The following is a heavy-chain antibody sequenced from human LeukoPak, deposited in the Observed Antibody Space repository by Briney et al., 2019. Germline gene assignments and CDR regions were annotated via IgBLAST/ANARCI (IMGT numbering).Heavy chain of an antibody. V-gene: IGHV3-48*01. CDR1: GFTFSSYG. CDR2: ITYSSSII. CDR3: ARGRLHYGDYEKTFDY. J-gene: IGHJ4*02. Sequence: GGTLRLFCAASGFTFSSYGMSWVRQAPGKGLEWVSYITYSSSIIYYADSVKGRFTISRDNAKNSLYLQMNSLRAEDTAVYYCARGRLHYGDYEKTFDYWGQGTLVTVSS. D-gene: IGHD4-17*01.